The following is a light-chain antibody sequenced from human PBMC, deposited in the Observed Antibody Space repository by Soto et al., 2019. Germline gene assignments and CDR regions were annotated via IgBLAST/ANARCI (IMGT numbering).Light chain of an antibody. CDR3: QQYNSLPT. CDR2: NAS. J-gene: IGKJ1*01. CDR1: QSVDNW. Sequence: DIQMTQSPSTLSASVRDRVTITCRASQSVDNWLAWYQHTPGKAPKLLIYNASTLESGVQSRFSGSGSGTEFTLTISSLKPDDFAIYYCQQYNSLPTFGQGTKVDIK. V-gene: IGKV1-5*03.